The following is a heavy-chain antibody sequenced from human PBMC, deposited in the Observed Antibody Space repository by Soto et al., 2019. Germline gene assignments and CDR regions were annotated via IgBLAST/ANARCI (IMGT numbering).Heavy chain of an antibody. CDR3: ARRGYSYGLDY. CDR1: GGSISSSSYY. J-gene: IGHJ4*02. Sequence: SETLSLTRTVSGGSISSSSYYWGWIRQPPGKGLEWIGSIYYSGSTYYNPSLKSRVTISVDTSKNQFSLKLSSVTAADTAVYYCARRGYSYGLDYWGQGTLVTVSS. D-gene: IGHD5-18*01. CDR2: IYYSGST. V-gene: IGHV4-39*01.